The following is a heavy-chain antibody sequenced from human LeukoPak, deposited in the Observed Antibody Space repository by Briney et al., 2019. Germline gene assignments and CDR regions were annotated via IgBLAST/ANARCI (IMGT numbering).Heavy chain of an antibody. D-gene: IGHD1-26*01. J-gene: IGHJ4*02. CDR3: ARGIDYAWEVQGY. CDR1: GVPITNGHHF. CDR2: IQASGST. Sequence: SQTLSLTCTVSGVPITNGHHFWSWIRQPAGKGLEWIGRIQASGSTSYNPSLKSRVTISLDTSKNQFSLKLSSLTAADTAIYYCARGIDYAWEVQGYWGQGTLVTVSS. V-gene: IGHV4-61*02.